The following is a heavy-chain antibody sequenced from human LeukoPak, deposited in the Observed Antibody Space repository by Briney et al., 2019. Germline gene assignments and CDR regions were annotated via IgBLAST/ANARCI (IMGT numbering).Heavy chain of an antibody. CDR2: IIPILGIA. Sequence: SVKVSCKASGGTFSSYAISWVRQAPGQGLEWMGRIIPILGIANYAQKFRGRVTITADKSTSTAYMELSSLRSEDTAVYYCARDPASTRGYSYSWGQETLVTVSS. CDR1: GGTFSSYA. V-gene: IGHV1-69*04. J-gene: IGHJ4*02. CDR3: ARDPASTRGYSYS. D-gene: IGHD5-18*01.